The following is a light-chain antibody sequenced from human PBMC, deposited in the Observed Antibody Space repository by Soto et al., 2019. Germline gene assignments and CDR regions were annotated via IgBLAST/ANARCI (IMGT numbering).Light chain of an antibody. Sequence: EIVLPQSPATLSLSPGERATLSCSASQSVSSYIAWYQQTPGQTPRLLIYEAFNRATGIPVRFSGNGSGTAFTCNISSLETADFAVDYCQQRGDWPPLTCGGVTKVEIK. CDR1: QSVSSY. V-gene: IGKV3-11*01. J-gene: IGKJ4*01. CDR2: EAF. CDR3: QQRGDWPPLT.